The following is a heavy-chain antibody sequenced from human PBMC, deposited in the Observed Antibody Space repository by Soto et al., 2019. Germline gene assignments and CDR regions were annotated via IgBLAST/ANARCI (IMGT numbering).Heavy chain of an antibody. V-gene: IGHV4-59*01. J-gene: IGHJ6*02. Sequence: PSETLSLTCTVSGASINDYFWSWIRQPPGKGLEWIGYIFYSGSPNYNPALKSRVTMSIATSKNQFSLKLTSVTAADTAVYYCARASTGRFPRVYYYYGMDVWGQGTTVTSP. CDR1: GASINDYF. CDR2: IFYSGSP. D-gene: IGHD2-8*02. CDR3: ARASTGRFPRVYYYYGMDV.